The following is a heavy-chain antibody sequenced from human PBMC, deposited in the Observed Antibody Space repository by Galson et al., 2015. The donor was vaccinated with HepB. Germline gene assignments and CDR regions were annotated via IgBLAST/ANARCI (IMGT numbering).Heavy chain of an antibody. CDR3: ARGAGSIDY. CDR2: MNPSSGNT. J-gene: IGHJ4*02. D-gene: IGHD1-14*01. Sequence: SVKVSCKASGYTFTNDDINWVRQAAGQGLEWMGWMNPSSGNTGFAQKFQGRVTLTRDTSIGTAYMELSNPTSEDTAVYYCARGAGSIDYWGQGTLVTISS. CDR1: GYTFTNDD. V-gene: IGHV1-8*01.